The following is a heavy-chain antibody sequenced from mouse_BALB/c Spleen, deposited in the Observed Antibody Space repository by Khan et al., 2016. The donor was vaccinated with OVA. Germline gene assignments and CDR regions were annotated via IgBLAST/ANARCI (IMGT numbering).Heavy chain of an antibody. CDR2: INPSNGYT. Sequence: QVQLKESGAELARPGASVKMSCKASGYTFTSYTIHWIKLRPGQGLEWIGYINPSNGYTNYNQKFKDKATLTADKSSTTAYMQMSSLTSDDYADYYGVRDGANQRNDGWFAYWGQGTLVTVSA. CDR1: GYTFTSYT. V-gene: IGHV1-4*01. CDR3: VRDGANQRNDGWFAY. J-gene: IGHJ3*01. D-gene: IGHD2-14*01.